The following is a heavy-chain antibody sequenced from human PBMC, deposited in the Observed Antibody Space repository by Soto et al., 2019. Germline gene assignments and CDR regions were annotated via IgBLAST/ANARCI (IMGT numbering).Heavy chain of an antibody. Sequence: QVQLQESGPRLVKPSGTLFLTCAVSSDSISSDKWWNWVRQHPGKGLEWIGEIYHSGDTNYNPSLRSRVSMSVDRSKNQFSLRLSSVAAEDTAVYFCATTSCRGGGCYSAFDYWGQAILVTVSS. D-gene: IGHD2-15*01. CDR2: IYHSGDT. V-gene: IGHV4-4*02. CDR1: SDSISSDKW. J-gene: IGHJ4*02. CDR3: ATTSCRGGGCYSAFDY.